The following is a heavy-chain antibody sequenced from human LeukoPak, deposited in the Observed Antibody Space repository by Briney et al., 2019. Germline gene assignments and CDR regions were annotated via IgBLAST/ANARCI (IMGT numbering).Heavy chain of an antibody. D-gene: IGHD2-2*01. J-gene: IGHJ4*02. V-gene: IGHV3-74*01. Sequence: GGSLRLSCAASGFSFSSFWMHWVRQVPGKGLLWVSGINSDGRTTGCADSVKGRFTISRDNSKNTLYLQTNSLRAEDTAVYYCAHGAMYQLDYWGQGTLVTVSS. CDR1: GFSFSSFW. CDR2: INSDGRTT. CDR3: AHGAMYQLDY.